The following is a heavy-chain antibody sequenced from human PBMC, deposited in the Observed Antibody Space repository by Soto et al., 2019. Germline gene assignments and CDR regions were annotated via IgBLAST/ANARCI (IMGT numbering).Heavy chain of an antibody. V-gene: IGHV1-18*04. D-gene: IGHD4-17*01. J-gene: IGHJ4*02. CDR2: ISPYNGRT. CDR3: ARADYGVSKIYYFDH. CDR1: GYTFTEYG. Sequence: VQLVQSGAEVKQPAASVRVSCKTSGYTFTEYGISWVRQAPGQLLEWMGWISPYNGRTNYVQKFHDRVTMTADSSSSTVYMDLRTLKSDDTAIYFCARADYGVSKIYYFDHWGQGTLVTVSS.